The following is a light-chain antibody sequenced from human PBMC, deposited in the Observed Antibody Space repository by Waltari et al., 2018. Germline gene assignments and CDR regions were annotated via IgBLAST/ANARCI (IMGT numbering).Light chain of an antibody. J-gene: IGKJ1*01. Sequence: DIQMTQSPSSLSASVGDRVTITCRASQSISSYLNWYQQKPGKAPNLLIYAASSLQSGVPSRLRGSGSGTDFTLTISSLQPEDFATYYCQQSDNTPSTFGQAT. CDR3: QQSDNTPST. CDR1: QSISSY. CDR2: AAS. V-gene: IGKV1-39*01.